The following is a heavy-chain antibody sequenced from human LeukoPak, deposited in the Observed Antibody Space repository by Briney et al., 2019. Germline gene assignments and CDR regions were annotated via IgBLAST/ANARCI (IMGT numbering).Heavy chain of an antibody. J-gene: IGHJ4*02. Sequence: SEALSLTCTVSGGSISTYYWSWIRQPPGKGLEWIGYIYYSGTTTYNPSLKSRVTISVDTSKNQFSLKLSSVTAADTAVYYCARHSSGWSDFDYWGQGTLVTVSS. CDR1: GGSISTYY. CDR2: IYYSGTT. V-gene: IGHV4-59*08. CDR3: ARHSSGWSDFDY. D-gene: IGHD6-19*01.